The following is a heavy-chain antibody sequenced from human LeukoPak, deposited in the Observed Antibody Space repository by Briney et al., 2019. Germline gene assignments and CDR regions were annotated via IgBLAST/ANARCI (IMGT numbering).Heavy chain of an antibody. CDR3: ARTPMVRGVTRFDY. CDR2: ISAYNGNT. Sequence: ASVKVSCKASGYTFTSCGISWVRQAPGQGLEWMGWISAYNGNTNYAQKLQGRVTMTTDTSTSTAYMELRSLRSDDTAVYYCARTPMVRGVTRFDYWGQGTLVTVSS. D-gene: IGHD3-10*01. V-gene: IGHV1-18*01. J-gene: IGHJ4*02. CDR1: GYTFTSCG.